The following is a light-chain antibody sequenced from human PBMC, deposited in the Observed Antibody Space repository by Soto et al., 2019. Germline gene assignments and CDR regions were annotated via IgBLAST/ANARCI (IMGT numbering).Light chain of an antibody. V-gene: IGLV2-14*01. CDR2: EVS. J-gene: IGLJ1*01. CDR1: SSDVGGYNY. Sequence: QSVLTQPASVSGSPGQSITISCTGTSSDVGGYNYVSWYQQHPGKAPKLMIYEVSNRPSGVSNRFSGSKSGNTASLTVSGLHAADEADYFCKSYAGSNTYVFGSGTKVTVL. CDR3: KSYAGSNTYV.